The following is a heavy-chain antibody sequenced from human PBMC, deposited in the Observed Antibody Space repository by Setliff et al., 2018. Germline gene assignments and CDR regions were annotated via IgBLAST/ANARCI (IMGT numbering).Heavy chain of an antibody. Sequence: GGSLRLSCAASGFTFGDFAMTWVRQAPGKGLEWVSGIGGRGISTYYADSVKGRFIISRDNSENTLYLQMNSLRAEDTAIYYCARDLHWGFDYWGLGTLVTVS. J-gene: IGHJ4*02. CDR3: ARDLHWGFDY. D-gene: IGHD7-27*01. CDR2: IGGRGIST. V-gene: IGHV3-23*01. CDR1: GFTFGDFA.